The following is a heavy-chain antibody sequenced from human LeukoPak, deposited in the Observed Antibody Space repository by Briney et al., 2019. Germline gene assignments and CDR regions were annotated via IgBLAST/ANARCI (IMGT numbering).Heavy chain of an antibody. J-gene: IGHJ4*02. CDR3: AKDRLVVTAGDY. D-gene: IGHD2-21*02. CDR1: GFTFSRFG. CDR2: ISGSGGST. V-gene: IGHV3-23*01. Sequence: PGGSLRLSCAASGFTFSRFGLSWVRQAPGKGLEWVSAISGSGGSTYYADSVKGRFTISRDNSKNTLYLQMNSLRAEDTAVYYCAKDRLVVTAGDYWGQGTLVTVSS.